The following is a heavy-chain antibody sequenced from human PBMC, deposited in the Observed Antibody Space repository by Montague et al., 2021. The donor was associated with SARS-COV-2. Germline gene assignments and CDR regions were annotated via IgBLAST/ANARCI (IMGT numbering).Heavy chain of an antibody. Sequence: SLRLSCAASGFTFSSYDMHWVRQTTGKGLEWVSAIGSAGDTYYPGSVKGRFTISRENAKNSLYLQMNSLRAGDTAVYYCARGLRYFNWSPYGMDVWGQGTTVTVSS. D-gene: IGHD3-9*01. J-gene: IGHJ6*02. CDR3: ARGLRYFNWSPYGMDV. CDR2: IGSAGDT. V-gene: IGHV3-13*01. CDR1: GFTFSSYD.